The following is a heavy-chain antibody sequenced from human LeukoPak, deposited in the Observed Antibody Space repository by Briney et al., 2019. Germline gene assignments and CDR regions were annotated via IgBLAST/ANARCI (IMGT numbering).Heavy chain of an antibody. V-gene: IGHV1-2*02. D-gene: IGHD3-3*01. CDR1: GYTFTRYY. CDR2: FHANSGGT. CDR3: ARAAYGFWSGYYRTDYFDY. Sequence: ASVKLSCKASGYTFTRYYMLWVRQSPRHELEGLRWFHANSGGTNSAQKFQGRVTMTRATSTSPAYIGLSRLRSDETAVQYCARAAYGFWSGYYRTDYFDYWGEETLLTVHS. J-gene: IGHJ4*02.